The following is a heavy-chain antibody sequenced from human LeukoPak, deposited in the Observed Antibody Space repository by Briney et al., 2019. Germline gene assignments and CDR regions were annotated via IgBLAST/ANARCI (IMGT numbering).Heavy chain of an antibody. CDR1: GFTFSSYA. Sequence: GGSLRLSCAASGFTFSSYAMSWVRQAPGKGLEWASLINSNGGSTYYADSVKGRFTVSRDNSKNTLYLQMNSLRAEDTAVYYCAKHSSGWYLTSLDYWGQGTLVTVSS. V-gene: IGHV3-23*01. D-gene: IGHD6-19*01. CDR2: INSNGGST. CDR3: AKHSSGWYLTSLDY. J-gene: IGHJ4*02.